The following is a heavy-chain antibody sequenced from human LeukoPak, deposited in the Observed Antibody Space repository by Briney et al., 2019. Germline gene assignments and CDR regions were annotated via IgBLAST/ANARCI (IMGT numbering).Heavy chain of an antibody. CDR3: AREGFYFFDF. CDR2: ISDTGNT. J-gene: IGHJ4*01. V-gene: IGHV3-23*01. Sequence: PGGSLRLSCAASGFTLSSYAMSWVRQAPGKGLEWVSAISDTGNTYHADSVKGRFTISRDSSKNTLFLQMNSLRAEDSAIYYCAREGFYFFDFWGQGTLVTVSS. CDR1: GFTLSSYA.